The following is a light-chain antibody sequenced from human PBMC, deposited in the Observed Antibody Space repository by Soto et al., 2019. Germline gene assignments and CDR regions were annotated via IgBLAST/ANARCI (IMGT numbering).Light chain of an antibody. V-gene: IGKV3-20*01. CDR3: QQCGSSPLT. Sequence: EIVLTQSPGTLSLSPGERATLSCRASQSVSSNYLAWYQQKPGQAPRLLIYGASSRATGIPDRFSGSGSETDFTLTISRVEPEDFAVYYCQQCGSSPLTFGGGTKVEIK. CDR1: QSVSSNY. J-gene: IGKJ4*01. CDR2: GAS.